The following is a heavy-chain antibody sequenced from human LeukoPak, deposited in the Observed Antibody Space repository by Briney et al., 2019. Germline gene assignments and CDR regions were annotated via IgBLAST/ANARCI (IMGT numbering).Heavy chain of an antibody. J-gene: IGHJ6*02. Sequence: SETLSLTCTVSGGSISSYYWSWIRQPPGKGLEWIGYIYYSGSTNYNPSLKGRVTISVDTSKNQFSLKLSSVTAADTAVYYCARLDNFYYYYGMDVWGQGTTVTVSS. V-gene: IGHV4-59*08. CDR3: ARLDNFYYYYGMDV. CDR1: GGSISSYY. D-gene: IGHD1-20*01. CDR2: IYYSGST.